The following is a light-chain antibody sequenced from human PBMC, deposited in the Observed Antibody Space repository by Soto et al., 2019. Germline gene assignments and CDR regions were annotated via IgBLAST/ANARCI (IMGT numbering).Light chain of an antibody. J-gene: IGKJ2*01. CDR3: QRCYILPFT. V-gene: IGKV1-5*03. CDR2: TAS. CDR1: QSIGSW. Sequence: DIQLTQSPSTLSASVGDRVTITCRASQSIGSWLACYQQTPGQAPKLLIYTASHLHSGVPSRFSGSGFGTEFTLTISSLQPDEFATDYCQRCYILPFTFGQETKVEIK.